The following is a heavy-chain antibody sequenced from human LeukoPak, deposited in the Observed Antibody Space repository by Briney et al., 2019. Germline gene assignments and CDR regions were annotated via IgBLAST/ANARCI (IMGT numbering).Heavy chain of an antibody. D-gene: IGHD1-26*01. CDR3: ARGSLARAFDI. J-gene: IGHJ3*02. V-gene: IGHV1-2*02. CDR1: GYTFTGYY. Sequence: ASVKVSCKASGYTFTGYYMHWVRQAPGQGLEWMGWINPNSGGTNYAQKFQGRVTMTRDTSISTAYMELSSLRSEDMAVYYCARGSLARAFDIWGQGTMVTVSS. CDR2: INPNSGGT.